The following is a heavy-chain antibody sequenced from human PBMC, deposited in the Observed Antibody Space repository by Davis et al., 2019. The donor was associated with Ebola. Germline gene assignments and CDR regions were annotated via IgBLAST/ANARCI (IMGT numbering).Heavy chain of an antibody. Sequence: GESLKISCKGSGYSFTSYWIAWVRQMPGKGLEWMGIIYPGDSDTRYSPSFEGQVTISADKSTSTAYLQWSGLRASDSAMYYCARSMVRGVLDAFDIWGQGTMVTVSS. J-gene: IGHJ3*02. V-gene: IGHV5-51*01. CDR2: IYPGDSDT. D-gene: IGHD3-10*01. CDR3: ARSMVRGVLDAFDI. CDR1: GYSFTSYW.